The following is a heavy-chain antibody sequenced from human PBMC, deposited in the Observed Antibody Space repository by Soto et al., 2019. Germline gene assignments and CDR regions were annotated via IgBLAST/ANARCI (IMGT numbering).Heavy chain of an antibody. CDR3: ARGPPLGY. V-gene: IGHV4-31*03. Sequence: QVQLQESGPGLVKPSQTLSLTCTVSGGSISSGGYYWSWIRQHPGKGLEWIGCVYYSGSTYYNPSLXGXLXISVDTSKNQFSLKLSSVTAADTAVYYCARGPPLGYWGQGTLVTVSS. CDR2: VYYSGST. J-gene: IGHJ4*02. CDR1: GGSISSGGYY.